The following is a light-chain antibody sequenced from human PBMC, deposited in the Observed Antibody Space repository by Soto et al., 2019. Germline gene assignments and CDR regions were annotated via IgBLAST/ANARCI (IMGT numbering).Light chain of an antibody. CDR1: GSDVGSYKY. CDR2: EVS. Sequence: SVLTQPASVSGSTGQSITISCTRTGSDVGSYKYVSWYQQHPGKAPKLIIFEVSNRPSGVSDRFSGSKSGNRASLTISGLQAEDEADYYCSSYTSISSLGVFGTGTKVTVL. CDR3: SSYTSISSLGV. V-gene: IGLV2-14*01. J-gene: IGLJ1*01.